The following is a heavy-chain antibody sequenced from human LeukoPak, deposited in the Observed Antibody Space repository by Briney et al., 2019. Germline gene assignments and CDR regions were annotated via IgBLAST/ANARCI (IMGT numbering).Heavy chain of an antibody. Sequence: SETLSLTCIVSGGSISSYNWNWIRQPPGKGLEWIGYMYNSGSTNNNPSLKSRVTISVDKSKNQFSLKLSSVTAADTAVYYCARDRMVRGVMGYYYYMDVWGKGTTVTISS. CDR1: GGSISSYN. CDR2: MYNSGST. CDR3: ARDRMVRGVMGYYYYMDV. J-gene: IGHJ6*03. D-gene: IGHD3-10*01. V-gene: IGHV4-59*01.